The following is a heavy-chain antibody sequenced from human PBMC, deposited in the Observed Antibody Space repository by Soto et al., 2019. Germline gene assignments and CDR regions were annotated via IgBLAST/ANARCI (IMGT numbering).Heavy chain of an antibody. J-gene: IGHJ4*02. CDR3: ARVEGSSYYFRHDC. D-gene: IGHD1-26*01. Sequence: LSLTCTVSGGPISSGSYHWSWIRQHPGKGLEWIGNIYYSGSSYYNPSLKSRATISIDTSKDQFSLRLGSVTAADTAVYYCARVEGSSYYFRHDCWGRGTLVTVSS. V-gene: IGHV4-31*03. CDR1: GGPISSGSYH. CDR2: IYYSGSS.